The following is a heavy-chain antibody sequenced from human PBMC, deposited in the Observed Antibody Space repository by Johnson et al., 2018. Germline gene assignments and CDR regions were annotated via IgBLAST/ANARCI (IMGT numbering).Heavy chain of an antibody. CDR1: GGSISSFY. V-gene: IGHV4-59*01. CDR3: AKDHDTSGDPYYYMDV. CDR2: IHYRGST. J-gene: IGHJ6*03. Sequence: QVQLQESGPGLVKPSETLSLTCTVSGGSISSFYWTWIRQPPGKGLDWIGYIHYRGSTNSNPSLKSRVTMSVDTSKNQFSLKLSSVTAADTAVYYCAKDHDTSGDPYYYMDVWGKGTTVTVSS. D-gene: IGHD3-22*01.